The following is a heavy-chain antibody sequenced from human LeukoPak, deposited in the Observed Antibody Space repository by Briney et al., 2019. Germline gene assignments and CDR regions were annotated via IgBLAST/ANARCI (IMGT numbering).Heavy chain of an antibody. D-gene: IGHD3-10*01. CDR3: AKVAHYYYGSESYYFFEH. V-gene: IGHV3-7*01. J-gene: IGHJ4*02. CDR2: INQDGSEK. CDR1: GFTFRSYW. Sequence: GGSLRLSCAASGFTFRSYWMSWVRQAPGKGLEWVANINQDGSEKYYVDSVKGRFTISRDNAKNSLYLQMNSLRVEDTATYYCAKVAHYYYGSESYYFFEHWGQGTPVTASS.